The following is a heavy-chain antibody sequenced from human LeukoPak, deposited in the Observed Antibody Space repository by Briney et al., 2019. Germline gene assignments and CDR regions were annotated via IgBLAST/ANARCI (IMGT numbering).Heavy chain of an antibody. D-gene: IGHD1-14*01. V-gene: IGHV7-4-1*02. Sequence: GASVKVSCKASGYTFTSYAMNWVRQAPGQGLEWMGWINTNTGNPTYAQGFTGRCVFSLDTSVSTAYLQISSLKAEDTAVYYCARSSSTGSQGWDWFDPWGQGTLVTVSS. CDR3: ARSSSTGSQGWDWFDP. J-gene: IGHJ5*02. CDR2: INTNTGNP. CDR1: GYTFTSYA.